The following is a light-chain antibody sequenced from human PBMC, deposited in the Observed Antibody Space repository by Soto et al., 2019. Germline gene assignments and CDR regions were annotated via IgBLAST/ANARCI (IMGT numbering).Light chain of an antibody. Sequence: EIVLTQSAGTLSLSAGERATLSCGASQSVSSNLAWYQQKNGQAPRLLIYGASTRATGIPARFSGSGYGTEFTLTISSLQSEDFAVYWCQQYDSSPRTFGQGTKVDIK. J-gene: IGKJ1*01. CDR2: GAS. CDR3: QQYDSSPRT. CDR1: QSVSSN. V-gene: IGKV3-15*01.